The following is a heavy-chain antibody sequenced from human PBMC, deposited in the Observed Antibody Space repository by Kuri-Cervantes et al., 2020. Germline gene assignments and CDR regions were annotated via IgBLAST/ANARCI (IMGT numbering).Heavy chain of an antibody. J-gene: IGHJ6*02. D-gene: IGHD3-10*01. V-gene: IGHV3-30*03. CDR1: GFTFSSYG. CDR2: ISYDGSNK. Sequence: LSLTCAASGFTFSSYGMHWVRQAPGKGLEWVAVISYDGSNKYYADSVKGRFTISRDNSKNTLYLQMNSLRAEDTAVYYCARGGLWFGELFLYYYYGMDVWGHGTTVTVSS. CDR3: ARGGLWFGELFLYYYYGMDV.